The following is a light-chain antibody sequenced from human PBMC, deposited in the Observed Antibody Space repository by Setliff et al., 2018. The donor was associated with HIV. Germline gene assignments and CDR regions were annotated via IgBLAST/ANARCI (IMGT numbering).Light chain of an antibody. Sequence: SYELTQPPSVSVAPGKTARITCGGNNIGSKNVHWYQQKPGQAPVLVVYDDSDRPSGIPERFSGSNSGNTATLTISRVEAGDEADYYCQVWDSGSDHHVFGTGTKVTVL. CDR2: DDS. J-gene: IGLJ1*01. V-gene: IGLV3-21*03. CDR1: NIGSKN. CDR3: QVWDSGSDHHV.